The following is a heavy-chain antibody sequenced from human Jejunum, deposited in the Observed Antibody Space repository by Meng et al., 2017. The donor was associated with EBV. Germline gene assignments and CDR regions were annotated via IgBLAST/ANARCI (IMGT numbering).Heavy chain of an antibody. Sequence: QLHRQEAGPWRAKPSETLSPTCTVSGGSVNSGNVYWSWIRQPPGKGLEWIGYIYYSGSTNYIPSLKSRVTISLDTSKNQFSLKLSSVTAADTAVYYCAGLRYSGYDRAFDYWGQGALVTVSS. J-gene: IGHJ4*02. V-gene: IGHV4-61*01. CDR2: IYYSGST. D-gene: IGHD5-12*01. CDR1: GGSVNSGNVY. CDR3: AGLRYSGYDRAFDY.